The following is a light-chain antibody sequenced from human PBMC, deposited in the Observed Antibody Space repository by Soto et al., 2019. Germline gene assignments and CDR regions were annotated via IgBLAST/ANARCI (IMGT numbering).Light chain of an antibody. V-gene: IGKV1-27*01. CDR3: QQRSNWIT. CDR2: AAS. Sequence: EIKMTQSPSSLSASVGDRVTITCRASQGIRNYLAWYQQKPGKVPKLLIYAASTLQSGVPSRFSGSGSGTDFTLTISSLDPEDFAVYYCQQRSNWITFGQGTRLEIK. CDR1: QGIRNY. J-gene: IGKJ5*01.